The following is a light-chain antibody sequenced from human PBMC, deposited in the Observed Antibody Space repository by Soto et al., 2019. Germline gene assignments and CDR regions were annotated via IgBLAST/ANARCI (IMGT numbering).Light chain of an antibody. J-gene: IGLJ2*01. V-gene: IGLV2-8*01. CDR1: SSDVGGSNY. CDR3: SSYAGTNNLV. Sequence: QSALTQPPSASGSPGQSVTLSCTGTSSDVGGSNYVSWYQQHPGKAPKLVIYEVSNRPSGVPDRFTDSQSGDTASLTVSGLQAEDEADYYCSSYAGTNNLVFGGGTKLTVL. CDR2: EVS.